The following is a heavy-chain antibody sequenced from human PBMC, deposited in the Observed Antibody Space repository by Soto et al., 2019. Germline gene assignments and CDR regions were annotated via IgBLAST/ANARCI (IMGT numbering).Heavy chain of an antibody. CDR1: GFTFSSYS. D-gene: IGHD3-3*01. Sequence: GASLXLSFAASGFTFSSYSMSWVRQAPGKGLEWVSAISGSGGSTYYADSVKGRFTISRDNSKNTLYLQMNSLRAEDTAVYYCSKSSTFFGVSYDMDVWGKGTTVTVSS. J-gene: IGHJ6*03. CDR2: ISGSGGST. CDR3: SKSSTFFGVSYDMDV. V-gene: IGHV3-23*01.